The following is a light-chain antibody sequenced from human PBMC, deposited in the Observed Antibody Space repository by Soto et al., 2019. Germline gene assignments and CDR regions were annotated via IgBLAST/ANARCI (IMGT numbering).Light chain of an antibody. CDR3: SSYTGSNTVV. J-gene: IGLJ2*01. CDR2: EVT. CDR1: SSDVGGYNY. V-gene: IGLV2-14*01. Sequence: QSALTQPASVSGSPGQSITISCTGTSSDVGGYNYVSWYQQHPGKAPKVMIYEVTHRPSGVSNRFSGSKSGNTASLTISGLQAEDEADYYCSSYTGSNTVVFGGGTKLTVL.